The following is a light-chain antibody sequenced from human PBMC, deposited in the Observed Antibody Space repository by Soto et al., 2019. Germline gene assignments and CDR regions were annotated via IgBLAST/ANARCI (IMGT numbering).Light chain of an antibody. V-gene: IGKV1-5*03. CDR3: QHYNSYSEA. Sequence: DIQMTQSPSTLSGSVGDRVTITCRASQTISSWLAWYQQKTGKAPKILIYKASTLTSGVPSRFSGSGSGTEFTLTLSRLQPDDFETYYCQHYNSYSEAFGQGTKVDIK. CDR2: KAS. J-gene: IGKJ1*01. CDR1: QTISSW.